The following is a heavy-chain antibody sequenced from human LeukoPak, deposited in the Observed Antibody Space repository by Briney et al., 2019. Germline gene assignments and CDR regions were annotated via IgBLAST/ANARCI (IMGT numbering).Heavy chain of an antibody. V-gene: IGHV4-39*01. Sequence: SKTLSLTCTVSGGSISSSSYYWGWIRQPPGKGLEWIGSIYYSGSTYYNPSLKSRVTISVDTSKNQFSLKLSSVTAADTAVYYYARQVGATYFDYWGQGTLVTVSS. D-gene: IGHD1-26*01. CDR2: IYYSGST. CDR1: GGSISSSSYY. J-gene: IGHJ4*02. CDR3: ARQVGATYFDY.